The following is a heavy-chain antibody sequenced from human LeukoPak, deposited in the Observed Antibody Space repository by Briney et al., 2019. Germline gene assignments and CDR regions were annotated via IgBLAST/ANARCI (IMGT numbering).Heavy chain of an antibody. D-gene: IGHD1-26*01. CDR3: ARGVRVGPTDNWFDP. Sequence: SETLSLTCSVSGVSISDSSYSWGWIRQPPGEGLEWIGTIYNSGSTYYTPSLKSRGTISVDTSKNQFLLKLTSVTAADTAVYYCARGVRVGPTDNWFDPWGQGTLVPVSS. CDR1: GVSISDSSYS. CDR2: IYNSGST. J-gene: IGHJ5*02. V-gene: IGHV4-39*01.